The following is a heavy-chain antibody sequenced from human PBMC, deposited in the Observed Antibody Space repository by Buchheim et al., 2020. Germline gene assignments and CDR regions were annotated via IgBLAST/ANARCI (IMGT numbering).Heavy chain of an antibody. D-gene: IGHD3-3*01. CDR2: IYYSGST. CDR3: AREMPSGRSLEWRDDAFDI. CDR1: GGSISSLGGYY. Sequence: QVQLQESGPGLVKPSQTLSLTCTVSGGSISSLGGYYWSWIRQLPGEGLEWIGYIYYSGSTYYNPSLKSRVLISVDSSKNQFSLKVNSVTAADTGVYYCAREMPSGRSLEWRDDAFDIWGQGT. V-gene: IGHV4-31*03. J-gene: IGHJ3*02.